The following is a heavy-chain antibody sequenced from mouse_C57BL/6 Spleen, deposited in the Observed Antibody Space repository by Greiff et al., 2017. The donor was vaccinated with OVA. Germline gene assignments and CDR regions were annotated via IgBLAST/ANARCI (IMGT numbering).Heavy chain of an antibody. J-gene: IGHJ1*03. Sequence: EVKLMESGGGLVQPGGSLKLSCAASGFTFSDYGMAWVRQAPRKGPEWVAFISNLAYSIYYADTVTGRFTLSRANAKNTRYLEMSSLRSEDTAMYYCARPDYYGSLYFDVWGTGTTVTVSS. CDR3: ARPDYYGSLYFDV. CDR2: ISNLAYSI. CDR1: GFTFSDYG. V-gene: IGHV5-15*01. D-gene: IGHD1-1*01.